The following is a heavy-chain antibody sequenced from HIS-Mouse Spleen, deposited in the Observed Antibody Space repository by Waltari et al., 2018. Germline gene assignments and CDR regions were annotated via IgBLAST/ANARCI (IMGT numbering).Heavy chain of an antibody. D-gene: IGHD6-6*01. Sequence: EVQLVESGGGLVKPGGSLRLSCAASGFTFSNAWMSWVRQAPGKGLEWVGRIKSKTDGGTTDYAAPVKGRFTISRDDSKNTLYLQMNSLKTEDTAVYYCTTDTRYSSSPAFDYWGQGTLVTVSS. V-gene: IGHV3-15*01. CDR1: GFTFSNAW. CDR3: TTDTRYSSSPAFDY. CDR2: IKSKTDGGTT. J-gene: IGHJ4*02.